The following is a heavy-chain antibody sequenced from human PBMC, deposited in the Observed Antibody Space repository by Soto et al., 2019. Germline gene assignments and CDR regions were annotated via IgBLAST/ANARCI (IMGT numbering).Heavy chain of an antibody. Sequence: EVQLLESGGGLVQPGGSQRLSCAASGLTFGSYSMTWVRQAPGKGLEWLSAISGSGTITNYAEFVKGRFTISRDNSKNTLYLQMNSLRAEDTAVYYCAKGGRGSSWEYFQDWGQGTLVTVSS. CDR3: AKGGRGSSWEYFQD. CDR1: GLTFGSYS. V-gene: IGHV3-23*01. CDR2: ISGSGTIT. D-gene: IGHD6-13*01. J-gene: IGHJ1*01.